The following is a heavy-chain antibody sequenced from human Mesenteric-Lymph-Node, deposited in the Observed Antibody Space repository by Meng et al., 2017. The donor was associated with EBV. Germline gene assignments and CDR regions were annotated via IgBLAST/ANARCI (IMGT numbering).Heavy chain of an antibody. CDR2: IFHSGIT. V-gene: IGHV4-4*02. D-gene: IGHD6-19*01. CDR3: ARRREYSSGWPIDY. CDR1: GDSLTSPNW. Sequence: QVQWQESGPGLVKPSGTLSLPCAVSGDSLTSPNWWSWVRQPPGKGLEWIGEIFHSGITNYNPSLKSRITLSVDKSKNLFSLNLSSVTAADTAVYFCARRREYSSGWPIDYWGQGTLVTVSS. J-gene: IGHJ4*02.